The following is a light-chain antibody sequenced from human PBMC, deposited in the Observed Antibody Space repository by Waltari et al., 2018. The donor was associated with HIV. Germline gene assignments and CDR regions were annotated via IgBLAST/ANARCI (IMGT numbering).Light chain of an antibody. CDR2: DDS. J-gene: IGLJ2*01. CDR1: NIGDKT. V-gene: IGLV3-21*02. CDR3: QVWDASSDHLVI. Sequence: SFVLTQPPSVSVAPGQTARITCGGNNIGDKTGNWYQQKPGQAPLLVVYDDSDRPSGIPERFSGSNSWNTATLTISRVEAGDEADYYCQVWDASSDHLVIFGGGTKLTVL.